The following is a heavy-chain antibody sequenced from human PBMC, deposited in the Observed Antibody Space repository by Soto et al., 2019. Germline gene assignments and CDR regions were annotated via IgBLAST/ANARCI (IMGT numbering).Heavy chain of an antibody. D-gene: IGHD5-12*01. CDR1: GFTVSSNY. J-gene: IGHJ4*02. Sequence: GVLRLSCAASGFTVSSNYMSWVRQAPGKGLEWVSVIYSGGSTYYADSVKGRFTISRDNSKNTLYLQMNSLRAEDTAVYYCARVEMATMHFDYWGQGTLVTVSS. CDR3: ARVEMATMHFDY. V-gene: IGHV3-66*01. CDR2: IYSGGST.